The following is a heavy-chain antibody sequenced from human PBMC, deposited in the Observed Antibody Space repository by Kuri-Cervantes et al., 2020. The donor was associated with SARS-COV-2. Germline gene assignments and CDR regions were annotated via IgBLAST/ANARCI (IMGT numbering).Heavy chain of an antibody. Sequence: GGSLRLSCAASGFTFSSYDMHWVRQAPGKGLEWVAVIWYDGSNKYYADSVKGRFTISRGNSKNTLYLQMNSLRAEDTAVYYCARGRVGATYYYYYMDVWGKGTTVTVSS. CDR2: IWYDGSNK. J-gene: IGHJ6*03. CDR1: GFTFSSYD. V-gene: IGHV3-33*08. CDR3: ARGRVGATYYYYYMDV. D-gene: IGHD1-26*01.